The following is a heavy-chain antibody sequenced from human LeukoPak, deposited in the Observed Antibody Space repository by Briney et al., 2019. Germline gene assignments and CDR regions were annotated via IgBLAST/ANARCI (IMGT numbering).Heavy chain of an antibody. Sequence: ASVKVSCKASGYTFTSYGISWVRQAPGQGLEWMGGFDPEDGETIYAQKFQGRVTMTEDTSTDTAYMELTSLRSEDTAVYYCATSPGYDYWGQGTLVTVSS. D-gene: IGHD1-14*01. J-gene: IGHJ4*02. CDR2: FDPEDGET. CDR1: GYTFTSYG. CDR3: ATSPGYDY. V-gene: IGHV1-24*01.